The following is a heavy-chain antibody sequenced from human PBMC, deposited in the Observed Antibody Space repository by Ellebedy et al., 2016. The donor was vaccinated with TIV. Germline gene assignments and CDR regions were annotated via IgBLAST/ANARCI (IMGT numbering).Heavy chain of an antibody. CDR3: ARGGVAGTPFDY. CDR1: GGTFSRDT. J-gene: IGHJ4*02. V-gene: IGHV1-69*13. D-gene: IGHD1-1*01. Sequence: ASVKVSCKASGGTFSRDTISWVRQAPGQGLEWMGGIILTFGRANLAQKFQGRVTITADESTSTAHMELSSLRSEDMAVYFCARGGVAGTPFDYWGQGTLVTVSS. CDR2: IILTFGRA.